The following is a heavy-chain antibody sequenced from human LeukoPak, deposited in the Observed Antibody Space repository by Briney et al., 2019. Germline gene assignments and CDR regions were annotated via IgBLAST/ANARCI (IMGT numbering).Heavy chain of an antibody. CDR2: ISGSGGST. D-gene: IGHD3-10*01. J-gene: IGHJ4*02. CDR1: GFTFSSYA. Sequence: GGSLRFPCAASGFTFSSYAMTWVRQAPGKGLEWVSSISGSGGSTYYADSVKSRFTISRDNSKNTLYLQMNSLRAEDTAVYYCAKDRTPGFYGSGRGDYFDYWGQGTLVTVSS. CDR3: AKDRTPGFYGSGRGDYFDY. V-gene: IGHV3-23*01.